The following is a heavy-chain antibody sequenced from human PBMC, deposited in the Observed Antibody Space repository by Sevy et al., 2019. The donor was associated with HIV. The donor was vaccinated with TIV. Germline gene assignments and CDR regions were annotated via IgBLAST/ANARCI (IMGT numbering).Heavy chain of an antibody. J-gene: IGHJ3*02. V-gene: IGHV3-23*01. CDR3: ATVWHFGGVIVKGSADAFDI. Sequence: GGSLRLSCAASGFTFSSYAMSWVRQAPGKGLEWVSVISGSGGSTYYADSVKGRFTISRDNSKNTLYLQMNSLRAEDTAVYYCATVWHFGGVIVKGSADAFDIWGQGTMVTVSS. D-gene: IGHD3-16*02. CDR2: ISGSGGST. CDR1: GFTFSSYA.